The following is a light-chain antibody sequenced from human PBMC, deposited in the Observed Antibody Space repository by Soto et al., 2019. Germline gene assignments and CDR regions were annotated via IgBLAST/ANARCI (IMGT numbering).Light chain of an antibody. CDR3: QQYNKWPPVT. V-gene: IGKV3-15*01. J-gene: IGKJ2*01. Sequence: DIMMTQSPGTLSVSPGESATLSCRASQSVGSYLAWYQQKPGQAPRLLIYGASTRATGIPARFSGSGSGTEFTLTISGLQSEDFAIYYCQQYNKWPPVTSGQGTKLEIK. CDR2: GAS. CDR1: QSVGSY.